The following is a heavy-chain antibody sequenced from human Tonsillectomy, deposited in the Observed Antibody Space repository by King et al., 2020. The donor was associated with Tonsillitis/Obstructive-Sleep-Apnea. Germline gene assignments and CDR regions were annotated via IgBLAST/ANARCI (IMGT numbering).Heavy chain of an antibody. CDR3: ARVDRSGWYPLEY. V-gene: IGHV3-74*01. Sequence: VQLVESGGGLVQPGGSLRLSCAASGFTFSSYWIHWVRQAPGKGLVWVSRISSDGSSTTYADSVKGRFTISRDNAKNTVYLQMNSLRAEDTAVYFCARVDRSGWYPLEYWGQGTPGTVSS. J-gene: IGHJ4*02. CDR1: GFTFSSYW. D-gene: IGHD6-19*01. CDR2: ISSDGSST.